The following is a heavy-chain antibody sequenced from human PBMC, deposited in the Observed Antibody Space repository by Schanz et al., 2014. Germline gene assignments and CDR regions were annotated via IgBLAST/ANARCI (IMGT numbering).Heavy chain of an antibody. D-gene: IGHD3-9*01. CDR2: IGGSGDST. CDR1: GFTFSNHA. Sequence: EVQLVESGGGLIQPGGSLRLSCAASGFTFSNHALSWVRQAPGKGLEWVSGIGGSGDSTHYADSVKGRFIISRDNSKNTLYLQVNSLRAEDTAVYYCAKHVRSLTGNDYWGQGTLVNVSS. CDR3: AKHVRSLTGNDY. J-gene: IGHJ4*02. V-gene: IGHV3-23*04.